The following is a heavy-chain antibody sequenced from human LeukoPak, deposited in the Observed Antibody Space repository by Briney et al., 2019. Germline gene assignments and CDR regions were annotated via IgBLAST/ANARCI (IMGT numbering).Heavy chain of an antibody. CDR3: ARDWEVVVVPAAIQDYYYYMDV. Sequence: PGGSLRLSCAASGFTFSSYAMHWVRQAPGKGLEWVAVISYDGSNKYYADPVKGRFTISRDNSKNTLYLQMNSLRAEDTAVYYCARDWEVVVVPAAIQDYYYYMDVWGKGTTVTVSS. CDR1: GFTFSSYA. J-gene: IGHJ6*03. D-gene: IGHD2-2*02. CDR2: ISYDGSNK. V-gene: IGHV3-30-3*01.